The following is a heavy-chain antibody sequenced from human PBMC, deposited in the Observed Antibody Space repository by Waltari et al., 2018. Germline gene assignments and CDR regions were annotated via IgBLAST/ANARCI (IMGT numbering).Heavy chain of an antibody. Sequence: EVQLVESGGGLLQRGGWLRLSCACSGFDVSSSYMNWVRQAPGKGLEWVSGIHSGGNTYYADSVKGRFTIPRDNSKNTLYLQMNSLRAEDTAVYYCAKDRSYGHSLANWGQGTLVTVSS. CDR1: GFDVSSSY. CDR3: AKDRSYGHSLAN. CDR2: IHSGGNT. J-gene: IGHJ4*02. D-gene: IGHD4-17*01. V-gene: IGHV3-53*01.